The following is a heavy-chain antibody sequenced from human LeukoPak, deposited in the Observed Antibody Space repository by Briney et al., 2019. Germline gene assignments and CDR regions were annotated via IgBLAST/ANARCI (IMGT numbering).Heavy chain of an antibody. D-gene: IGHD2-15*01. J-gene: IGHJ4*02. Sequence: GGSLRLSCAGSGFTFSGYWMHWVRQAPGKGLEWVSAISNNGGYTYYADSVQGRFTISRDNSKSTLCLQMNSLRAEDTAVYYCAKQLGYCSDGSCYFPYWGQGTLVTVSS. CDR1: GFTFSGYW. CDR3: AKQLGYCSDGSCYFPY. V-gene: IGHV3-23*01. CDR2: ISNNGGYT.